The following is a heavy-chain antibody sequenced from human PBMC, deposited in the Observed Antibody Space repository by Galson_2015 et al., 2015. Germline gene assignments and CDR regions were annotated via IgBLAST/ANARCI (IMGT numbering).Heavy chain of an antibody. CDR1: GFSLSNARMG. J-gene: IGHJ2*01. CDR2: TFSNDEK. Sequence: PALVKPTQTLTLTCTVSGFSLSNARMGVSWIRQPPGKALEWLAHTFSNDEKSYSTSLKSRLTISKDTSKSQVVLTMTNMDPVDTATYYCARPQQEYSYGTDWYFDLWGRGTLVTVSS. D-gene: IGHD5-18*01. V-gene: IGHV2-26*01. CDR3: ARPQQEYSYGTDWYFDL.